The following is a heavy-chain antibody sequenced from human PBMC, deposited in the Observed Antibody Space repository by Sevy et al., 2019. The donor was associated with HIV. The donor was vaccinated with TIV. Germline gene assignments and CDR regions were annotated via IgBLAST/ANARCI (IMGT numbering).Heavy chain of an antibody. CDR3: AKDRASLGYCSGGSCYFTILNY. D-gene: IGHD2-15*01. V-gene: IGHV3-30*18. Sequence: GGSLRLSCAASGFTFSSYGMHWVRQAPGKGLEWVAVISYDGSNKYYADSVKGRFTISRDNSKNTLYLKMNSLRAEDTAVYYCAKDRASLGYCSGGSCYFTILNYWGQGTLVTVSS. J-gene: IGHJ4*02. CDR2: ISYDGSNK. CDR1: GFTFSSYG.